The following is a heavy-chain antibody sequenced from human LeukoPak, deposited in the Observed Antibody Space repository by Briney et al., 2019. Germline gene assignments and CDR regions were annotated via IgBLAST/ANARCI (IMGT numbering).Heavy chain of an antibody. CDR2: IYYNGDT. J-gene: IGHJ3*01. CDR3: ARHSHQVIRGAFDV. Sequence: SETLSLTCTVSGGSFGTYCFSWIRQAPGKGLEWIGYIYYNGDTKYNPSLESRVIISQDTSKDQFSLALISVTAAGTALYYCARHSHQVIRGAFDVWGQGTMVTVSS. CDR1: GGSFGTYC. D-gene: IGHD3-10*01. V-gene: IGHV4-59*08.